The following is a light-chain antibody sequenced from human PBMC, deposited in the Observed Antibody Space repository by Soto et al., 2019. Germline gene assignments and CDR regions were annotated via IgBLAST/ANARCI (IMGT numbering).Light chain of an antibody. CDR2: AAS. J-gene: IGKJ1*01. CDR3: QQLNSYPPLT. CDR1: QGISSY. V-gene: IGKV1-9*01. Sequence: IQLTQSPSSLSASVGDRVTITCRASQGISSYLAWYQQKPGKAPKLLIYAASTLQSGVPSRFSGSGSGTDFTLTNSSLQPEDFATYCCQQLNSYPPLTFGQGTKVEIK.